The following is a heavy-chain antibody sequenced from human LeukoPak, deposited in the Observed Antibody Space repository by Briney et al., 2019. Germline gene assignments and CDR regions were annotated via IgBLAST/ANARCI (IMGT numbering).Heavy chain of an antibody. CDR3: AKDVSRSGYDSVFDY. D-gene: IGHD5-12*01. CDR1: GFTFSSYG. Sequence: GGSLRLSCAASGFTFSSYGMHWVRQAPGKGLEWVAVISYDGSDKYYADSVKGRFTISRDNSKNTLYLQMNSLRAEDTAVYYCAKDVSRSGYDSVFDYWGQGTLVTVSS. CDR2: ISYDGSDK. V-gene: IGHV3-30*18. J-gene: IGHJ4*02.